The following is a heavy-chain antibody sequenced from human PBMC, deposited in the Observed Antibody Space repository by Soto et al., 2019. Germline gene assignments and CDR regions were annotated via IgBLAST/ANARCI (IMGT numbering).Heavy chain of an antibody. D-gene: IGHD1-26*01. CDR2: ISSDSTYI. V-gene: IGHV3-21*01. CDR3: AGRWVQRGGMGV. J-gene: IGHJ6*02. CDR1: GFTFTSYS. Sequence: EVQLVESGGGLVKPGGSLRLSCAASGFTFTSYSMNWVRQAPGKGLEWVSSISSDSTYIYYADSLKGRFTISRDNAKKSLVLQMNSLRAEDTAVYYCAGRWVQRGGMGVWGQGTTVTVSS.